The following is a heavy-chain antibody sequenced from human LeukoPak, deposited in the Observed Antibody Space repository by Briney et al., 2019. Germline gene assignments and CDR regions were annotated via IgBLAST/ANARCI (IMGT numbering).Heavy chain of an antibody. J-gene: IGHJ6*03. CDR2: IIPIFGTA. CDR1: GGTFSSYA. V-gene: IGHV1-69*01. D-gene: IGHD3-10*01. CDR3: ARGGSWGRQYYYYYYMDV. Sequence: SVKVSCKASGGTFSSYAISWVRQAPGQGLEWMGGIIPIFGTANYAQKLQGRVTITADESTSTAYMELSSLRSEDTAVYYCARGGSWGRQYYYYYYMDVWGKGTTVTTSS.